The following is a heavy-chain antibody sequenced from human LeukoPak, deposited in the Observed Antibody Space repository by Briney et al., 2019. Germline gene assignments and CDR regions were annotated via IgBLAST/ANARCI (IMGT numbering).Heavy chain of an antibody. CDR2: INANGVST. Sequence: GGSLGLSCVASGFTFRSNAMSWVRQAPGQGPEWVSSINANGVSTWYADSVKGRFTIYRDNFKNTLSLQMNSLRAEDTALYHCATNYGDYVNWFDPWGQGTLVIVSS. J-gene: IGHJ5*02. D-gene: IGHD4-17*01. CDR1: GFTFRSNA. CDR3: ATNYGDYVNWFDP. V-gene: IGHV3-23*01.